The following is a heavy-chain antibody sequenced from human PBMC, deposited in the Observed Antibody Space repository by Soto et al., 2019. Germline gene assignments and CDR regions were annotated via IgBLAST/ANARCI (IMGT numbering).Heavy chain of an antibody. CDR1: GFTFRTYS. V-gene: IGHV3-21*01. D-gene: IGHD6-25*01. Sequence: KTGGSLRLSCAASGFTFRTYSMNWVRQAPGKGLEWVSAISSTSTYIFYADSVKGRFTISRDNAKNSLYLQMNSLRPEDTAVYYCARDLGVTATGPSLDYWGQGIQVTVSS. J-gene: IGHJ4*02. CDR2: ISSTSTYI. CDR3: ARDLGVTATGPSLDY.